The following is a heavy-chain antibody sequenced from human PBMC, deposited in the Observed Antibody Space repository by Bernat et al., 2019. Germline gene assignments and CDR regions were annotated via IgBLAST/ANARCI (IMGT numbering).Heavy chain of an antibody. CDR2: IYYSGST. CDR1: GGSISSSSYY. D-gene: IGHD2-15*01. CDR3: ARHETYCSGGSCYNLGAFDI. J-gene: IGHJ3*02. Sequence: QVQLQESGPGLVKPSQTLSLTCTVSGGSISSSSYYWGWIRQPPGKGLEWIGSIYYSGSTYYNPSLKSRVTISVDTSKNQFSLKLSSVTAADTAVYYCARHETYCSGGSCYNLGAFDIWGQGTMVTVSS. V-gene: IGHV4-39*01.